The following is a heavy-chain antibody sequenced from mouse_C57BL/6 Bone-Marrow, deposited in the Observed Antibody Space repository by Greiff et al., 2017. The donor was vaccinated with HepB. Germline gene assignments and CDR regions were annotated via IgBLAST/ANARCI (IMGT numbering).Heavy chain of an antibody. V-gene: IGHV1-53*01. J-gene: IGHJ3*01. CDR1: GYTFTSYW. D-gene: IGHD1-1*01. CDR2: INPSNGGT. Sequence: VQLQQPGTELVKPGASVKLSCKASGYTFTSYWMHWVKQRPGQGLEWIGNINPSNGGTNYNEKFKSKATLTVDKSSSTAYMQLSSLTSEDSAVYYCARSGLYCYGSRFRFAYWGQGTLVTVSA. CDR3: ARSGLYCYGSRFRFAY.